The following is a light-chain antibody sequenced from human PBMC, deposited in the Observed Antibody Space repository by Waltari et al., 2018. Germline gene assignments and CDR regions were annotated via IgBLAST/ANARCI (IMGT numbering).Light chain of an antibody. Sequence: QSVLTQPPSASGTPGQRVTISCSGSSSNIGSNTVNWYQQLPGTAPKLLIYSNNQRPSGFPDRFSGSKSGTSASLAISGLQSEGEADYYCAAWDDSLNGWVFGGGTKLTVL. J-gene: IGLJ3*02. CDR1: SSNIGSNT. V-gene: IGLV1-44*01. CDR3: AAWDDSLNGWV. CDR2: SNN.